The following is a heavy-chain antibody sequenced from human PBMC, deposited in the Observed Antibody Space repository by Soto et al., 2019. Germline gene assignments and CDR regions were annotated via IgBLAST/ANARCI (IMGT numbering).Heavy chain of an antibody. CDR1: GGSFSGYY. D-gene: IGHD4-17*01. CDR3: ARGRRTAVTIDY. CDR2: INHSGST. J-gene: IGHJ4*02. Sequence: SETLSLTCAVYGGSFSGYYWSWIRQPPGKGLEWIGEINHSGSTDYNPSLKSRVTISVDTSKNQFSLKLNSVTAADTAVYYCARGRRTAVTIDYWGQGTLVTVSS. V-gene: IGHV4-34*01.